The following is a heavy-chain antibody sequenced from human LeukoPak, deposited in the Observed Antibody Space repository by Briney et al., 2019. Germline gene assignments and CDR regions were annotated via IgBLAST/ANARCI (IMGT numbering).Heavy chain of an antibody. CDR3: ARVRGGYYMDV. D-gene: IGHD3-10*01. CDR1: GFAFSSYS. J-gene: IGHJ6*03. CDR2: ITTSSSLI. V-gene: IGHV3-48*04. Sequence: GGSLRLSCAASGFAFSSYSMNWVRQAPGKGLEWVSFITTSSSLIYQADSVKGRFILSRDNAKNSLYLQMNSLRAEDTAVYYCARVRGGYYMDVWGKGTTVTVSS.